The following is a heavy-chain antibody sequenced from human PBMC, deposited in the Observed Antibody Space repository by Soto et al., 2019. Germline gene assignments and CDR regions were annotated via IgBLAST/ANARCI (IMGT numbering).Heavy chain of an antibody. V-gene: IGHV3-30-3*01. CDR2: ISYDGSNK. J-gene: IGHJ4*02. D-gene: IGHD2-21*02. CDR1: GFTFSSYA. Sequence: QVQLVESGGGVVQPGRSLRLSCAASGFTFSSYAMHWVRQAPGKGLEWVAVISYDGSNKYYADSVKGRFTISRDNSKNTPYLQMNRLRAEDTAVDYCARDPVAYWGGDCSTFDYWGQGTLVTVSS. CDR3: ARDPVAYWGGDCSTFDY.